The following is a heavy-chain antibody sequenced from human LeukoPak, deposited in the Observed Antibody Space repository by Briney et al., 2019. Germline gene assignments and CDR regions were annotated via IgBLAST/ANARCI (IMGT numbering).Heavy chain of an antibody. J-gene: IGHJ3*02. V-gene: IGHV4-59*01. CDR3: ARVPQATYYDFWSGPVDAFDI. CDR1: GGSISSYY. Sequence: PSETLSLTCTVSGGSISSYYWSWFRQPPGKGLEWIGYIYYSGSTNYNPSLKSRVTISVDTSKNQFSLKLSSVTAADTAVYYCARVPQATYYDFWSGPVDAFDIWGQGTMVTVSS. D-gene: IGHD3-3*01. CDR2: IYYSGST.